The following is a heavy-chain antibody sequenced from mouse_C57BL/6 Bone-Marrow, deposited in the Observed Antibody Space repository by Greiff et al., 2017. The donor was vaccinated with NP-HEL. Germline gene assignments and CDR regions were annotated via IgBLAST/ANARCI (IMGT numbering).Heavy chain of an antibody. D-gene: IGHD1-1*01. J-gene: IGHJ1*03. CDR3: AREVYYGSSTYWYFDV. Sequence: VQLQQPGAELVKPGASVKLSCKASGYTFTSYWMQWVKQRPGQGLEWIGEIDPSDSYTNYNQKFKGKATLTVDTSSITAYMQLSSLTSEDSAVYYCAREVYYGSSTYWYFDVWGTGTTVTVSS. CDR2: IDPSDSYT. V-gene: IGHV1-50*01. CDR1: GYTFTSYW.